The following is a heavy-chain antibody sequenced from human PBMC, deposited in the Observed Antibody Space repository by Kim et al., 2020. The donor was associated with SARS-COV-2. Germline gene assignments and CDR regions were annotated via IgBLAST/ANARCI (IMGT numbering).Heavy chain of an antibody. V-gene: IGHV3-23*01. CDR2: ISGGGGAT. Sequence: GGSLRLSCAASGFSFSSYAMNWVRQAPGKGLEWVSGISGGGGATYYADSVKGRFTISRDNSKYTLYVQMNSLRADDTAVYYCAVSWNQLPTGFAFWGQ. CDR1: GFSFSSYA. J-gene: IGHJ3*01. D-gene: IGHD2-2*01. CDR3: AVSWNQLPTGFAF.